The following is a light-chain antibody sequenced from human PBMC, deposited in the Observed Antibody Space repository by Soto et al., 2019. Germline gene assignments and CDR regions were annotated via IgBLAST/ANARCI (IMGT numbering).Light chain of an antibody. CDR1: NIGSKG. CDR2: YDS. J-gene: IGLJ1*01. V-gene: IGLV3-21*04. Sequence: SYELTQPPSVSVAPGKTARITCGGNNIGSKGVHWYQQKPGQAPVLVIYYDSDRPSGIPERFSGSNSGNTATLTISRVEAGDEADYYCQVWDSSSDHPYVFGTGTKLTVL. CDR3: QVWDSSSDHPYV.